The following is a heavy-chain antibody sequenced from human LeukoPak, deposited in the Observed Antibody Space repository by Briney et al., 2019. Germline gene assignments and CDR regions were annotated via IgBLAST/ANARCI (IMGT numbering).Heavy chain of an antibody. D-gene: IGHD4-23*01. V-gene: IGHV3-48*03. CDR3: ARDFGRWFIDY. Sequence: GGSLRLSCAASGFAFSSYEMNWVRQAPGKGLEWISYIRSTSNTIYYADSVKGRFTISRDNAKNPLYLQMNSLRAEDTAVYYCARDFGRWFIDYWGQGTLVTVSS. CDR2: IRSTSNTI. CDR1: GFAFSSYE. J-gene: IGHJ4*02.